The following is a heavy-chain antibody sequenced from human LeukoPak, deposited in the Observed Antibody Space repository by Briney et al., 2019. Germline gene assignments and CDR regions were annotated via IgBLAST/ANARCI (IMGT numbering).Heavy chain of an antibody. CDR3: ARHAYYDSSGGIPDY. CDR1: GGSISSSSYY. D-gene: IGHD3-22*01. J-gene: IGHJ4*02. CDR2: IYYSGST. V-gene: IGHV4-39*01. Sequence: SQTLSLSCTVSGGSISSSSYYWGWIRQPPGKGLEWIGSIYYSGSTYYNPSLKSRVTLSVDTSKNQFSLKLSSVTAADTAVYYCARHAYYDSSGGIPDYWGQGTLVTVSS.